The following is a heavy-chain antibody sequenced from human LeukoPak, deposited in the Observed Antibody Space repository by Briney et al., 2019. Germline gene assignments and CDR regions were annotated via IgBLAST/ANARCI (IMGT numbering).Heavy chain of an antibody. CDR1: GITFSSYS. CDR3: AKDMPYYDSSGYYSHFDY. Sequence: PGGSLRLSCAASGITFSSYSMNWVRQAPGKGLEWVSSISSSSSYIYYADSVKGRFTISRDNAKNALYLQMNSLRAEDTAVYYCAKDMPYYDSSGYYSHFDYWGQGTLVTVSS. V-gene: IGHV3-21*01. D-gene: IGHD3-22*01. CDR2: ISSSSSYI. J-gene: IGHJ4*02.